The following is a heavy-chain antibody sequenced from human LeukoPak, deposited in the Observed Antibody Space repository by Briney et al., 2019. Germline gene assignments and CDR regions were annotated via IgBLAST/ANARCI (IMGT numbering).Heavy chain of an antibody. Sequence: SETLTLTCAVYGGSFSNYYWSWIRQPPGKGLEWIGEINHSGSTNYNPSLKSRVTISVDTSKNQFSLKLTSVTAADTAVYYCARGRKFITYYYDSSGYYYSYWGQGTLVTVSS. J-gene: IGHJ4*02. V-gene: IGHV4-34*01. CDR1: GGSFSNYY. CDR3: ARGRKFITYYYDSSGYYYSY. D-gene: IGHD3-22*01. CDR2: INHSGST.